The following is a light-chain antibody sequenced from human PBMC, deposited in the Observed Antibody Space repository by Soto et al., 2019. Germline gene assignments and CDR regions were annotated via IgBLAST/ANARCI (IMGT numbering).Light chain of an antibody. CDR3: QQRDKWPRT. J-gene: IGKJ2*01. Sequence: EIVLTQSPATLSLSPGERATLSCRASESVGSYFAWYQHKPGQAPRLLIYGASNRATDIPGRFSGRGSGTDFTLTISSLESGDFAVYYCQQRDKWPRTFGQGTKLEIK. V-gene: IGKV3-11*01. CDR1: ESVGSY. CDR2: GAS.